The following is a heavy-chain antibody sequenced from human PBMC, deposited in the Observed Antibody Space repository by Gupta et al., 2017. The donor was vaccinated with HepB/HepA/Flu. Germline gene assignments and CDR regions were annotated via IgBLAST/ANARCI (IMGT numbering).Heavy chain of an antibody. Sequence: EAQVEESGGGVVQQGGSLRLSCVASEFTFSKYWMHVFRQAPGKVLVWVSRINSDGRRIDYADSVKGRFTISRDNAKKTLYLQMNGLRAEDTAVYYCGRDAFVERDYWCQGVLVTVSS. CDR3: GRDAFVERDY. CDR1: EFTFSKYW. CDR2: INSDGRRI. V-gene: IGHV3-74*01. D-gene: IGHD1-1*01. J-gene: IGHJ4*02.